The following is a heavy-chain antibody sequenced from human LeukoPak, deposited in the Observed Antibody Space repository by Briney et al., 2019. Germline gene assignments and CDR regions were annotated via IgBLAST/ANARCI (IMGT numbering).Heavy chain of an antibody. CDR3: ARSYSSSRGTFDY. CDR2: ITSSSSYI. CDR1: GGSISNSSYY. D-gene: IGHD6-6*01. Sequence: ETLSLTCTVSGGSISNSSYYWGWVRQAPGKGLEWVSSITSSSSYIYYADSVKGRFTISRDNAKNSLYLQMNSLRAEDTAVYYCARSYSSSRGTFDYWGQGTLVTVSS. V-gene: IGHV3-21*01. J-gene: IGHJ4*02.